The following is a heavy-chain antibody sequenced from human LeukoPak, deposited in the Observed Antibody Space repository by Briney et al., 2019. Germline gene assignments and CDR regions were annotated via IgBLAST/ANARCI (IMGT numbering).Heavy chain of an antibody. CDR3: ARVLRFLEWSTYYYYMDV. CDR1: GFTFSSFE. J-gene: IGHJ6*03. D-gene: IGHD3-3*01. V-gene: IGHV3-48*03. Sequence: PGGSLRLSCAASGFTFSSFEMNWVRQAPGRGLEWLSYISSSGNTTYYADSVKGRFTISRDNAKKSLYLQMSSLRAEDTAVYYCARVLRFLEWSTYYYYMDVWGKGTTVTVSS. CDR2: ISSSGNTT.